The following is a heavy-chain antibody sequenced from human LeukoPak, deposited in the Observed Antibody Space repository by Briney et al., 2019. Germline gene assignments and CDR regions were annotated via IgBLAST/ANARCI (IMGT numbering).Heavy chain of an antibody. V-gene: IGHV4-34*01. J-gene: IGHJ4*02. Sequence: SGTLSLTCAVYGGSLSGYYWSWVRQPPGKGLEWMGEIYHSGSTNYNPSLKSRVTISLDTSKNQFSLKLNSVTAADTAVDHCARGGYSRKFDYWGQGTLVTVSS. CDR1: GGSLSGYY. D-gene: IGHD1-14*01. CDR3: ARGGYSRKFDY. CDR2: IYHSGST.